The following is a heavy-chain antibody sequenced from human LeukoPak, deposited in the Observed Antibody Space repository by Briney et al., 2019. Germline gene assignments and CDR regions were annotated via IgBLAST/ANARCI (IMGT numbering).Heavy chain of an antibody. CDR1: GYTFTSYY. Sequence: ASVKVSCKASGYTFTSYYMHWVRQAPGQGLEWMGLINPTGGSTGYAQKFQGRVTMTRDMSTSTVYMELSSLRSEDTAVYYCARDISLEYGYRPTPDAFDIWGQGTMVTVSS. CDR3: ARDISLEYGYRPTPDAFDI. D-gene: IGHD5-24*01. J-gene: IGHJ3*02. CDR2: INPTGGST. V-gene: IGHV1-46*01.